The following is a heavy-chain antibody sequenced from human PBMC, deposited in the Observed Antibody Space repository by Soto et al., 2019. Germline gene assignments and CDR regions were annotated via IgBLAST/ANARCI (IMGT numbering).Heavy chain of an antibody. D-gene: IGHD3-9*01. CDR1: GGSFSGYY. J-gene: IGHJ6*02. CDR3: ARMSRDYDILTVYGGGYYYYGMDV. V-gene: IGHV4-34*01. Sequence: QVQLQQWGAGLLKPSETLSLTCAVYGGSFSGYYWSWIRQPPGKGLEWIGEINHSGSTNYNPSLKSRVTISVDTSKNQFSLKLSFVTAADTAVYYCARMSRDYDILTVYGGGYYYYGMDVWGQGTTVTVSS. CDR2: INHSGST.